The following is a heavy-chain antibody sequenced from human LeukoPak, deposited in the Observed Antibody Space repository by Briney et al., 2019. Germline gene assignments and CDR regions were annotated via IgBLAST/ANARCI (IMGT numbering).Heavy chain of an antibody. D-gene: IGHD5-12*01. CDR2: IKSKKFGETT. J-gene: IGHJ4*02. Sequence: GGSLRLSCAASGFTFSNAWLSWVRQTPGKGLEWVGRIKSKKFGETTDYAAPVKGRFTISRDDSKNMLYLQMNSLKTEDTAVFYCTASDIPGVDYWGQGTLLTVSS. V-gene: IGHV3-15*01. CDR1: GFTFSNAW. CDR3: TASDIPGVDY.